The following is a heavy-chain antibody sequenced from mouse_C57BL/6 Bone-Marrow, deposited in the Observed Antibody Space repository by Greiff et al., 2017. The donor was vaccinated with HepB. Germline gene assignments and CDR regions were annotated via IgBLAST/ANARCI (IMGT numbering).Heavy chain of an antibody. CDR2: ISLKTNNYAT. CDR1: GFTFSNYW. V-gene: IGHV6-3*01. Sequence: EVKVEESGGGLVQPGGSMKLSCVASGFTFSNYWMNWVRQSPEKGLEWVAHISLKTNNYATHYAESVKGRFTISRDDSKSSFYLQMINLRATDTRIYYCRYDGYEKYFDVWGTGTTVTVSS. J-gene: IGHJ1*03. D-gene: IGHD2-3*01. CDR3: RYDGYEKYFDV.